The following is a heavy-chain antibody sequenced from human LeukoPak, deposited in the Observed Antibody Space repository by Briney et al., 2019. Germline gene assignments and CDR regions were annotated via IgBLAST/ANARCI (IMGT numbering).Heavy chain of an antibody. CDR2: VIPILGIP. CDR3: ARGEQAGLWFGDTAFHH. Sequence: ASVKVSCKASGGAFSSYAVSWVRQAPRQGLEWMGGVIPILGIPNYAQKFQGRVTITADESTSTANMELSSLRSEDTAVYYCARGEQAGLWFGDTAFHHWGEGTLVTVSS. CDR1: GGAFSSYA. J-gene: IGHJ1*01. D-gene: IGHD3-10*01. V-gene: IGHV1-69*10.